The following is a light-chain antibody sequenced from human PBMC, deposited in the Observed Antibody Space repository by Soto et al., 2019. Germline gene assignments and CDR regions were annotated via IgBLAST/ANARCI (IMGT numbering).Light chain of an antibody. J-gene: IGLJ1*01. Sequence: QSVLTQPPSVSAAPGQKVTISCSGTGSDIAGYNYVSWFQQHPGKAPKLVLYQVTIRPSGVSNRFSGAKFGNTASLTISGLQAADEADYYCSSFTSTTSLYVFGTG. CDR2: QVT. V-gene: IGLV2-14*01. CDR1: GSDIAGYNY. CDR3: SSFTSTTSLYV.